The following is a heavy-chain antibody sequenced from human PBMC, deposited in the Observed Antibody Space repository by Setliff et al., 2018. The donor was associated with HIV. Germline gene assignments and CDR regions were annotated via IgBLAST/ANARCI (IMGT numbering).Heavy chain of an antibody. CDR1: GYTFTTYN. J-gene: IGHJ4*02. CDR2: INPNSGGT. V-gene: IGHV1-2*06. D-gene: IGHD6-19*01. Sequence: ASVKVSCKASGYTFTTYNINWVRQAPGQGLEWMGRINPNSGGTNYAQKFQGRVTMTRDTSISTAYMELSRLRSDDTAVYYCARQGAVASLFDYWGQGTLVTVSS. CDR3: ARQGAVASLFDY.